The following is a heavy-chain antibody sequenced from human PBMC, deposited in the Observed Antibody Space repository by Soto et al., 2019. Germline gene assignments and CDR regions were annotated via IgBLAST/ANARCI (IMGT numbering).Heavy chain of an antibody. CDR3: AKRSGAGGHFDY. CDR2: VSIGGST. J-gene: IGHJ4*02. CDR1: GFTFSSYA. V-gene: IGHV3-23*01. D-gene: IGHD2-15*01. Sequence: DVQLLESGGGLVQPEGSLRLSCAASGFTFSSYAMGWVRQGPGKGLEWVAVVSIGGSTHYADSVRGRFTISRDNSKNTLSLQMKRLTAEDTAVYFCAKRSGAGGHFDYWGQGDLVTGSS.